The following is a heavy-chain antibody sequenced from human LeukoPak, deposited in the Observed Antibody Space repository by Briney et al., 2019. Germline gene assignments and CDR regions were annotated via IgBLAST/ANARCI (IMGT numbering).Heavy chain of an antibody. V-gene: IGHV3-74*01. D-gene: IGHD6-6*01. J-gene: IGHJ4*02. CDR3: ATRYSSSSGFDY. CDR2: INNDGSST. Sequence: PGGSLRLSCAASGFTFSSYWVHWLRQAPGKGLVWVSRINNDGSSTSYADSVKGRFTISRDNAKNTLYLQMNSLRAEDTAVYYCATRYSSSSGFDYWGQGTLVTVSS. CDR1: GFTFSSYW.